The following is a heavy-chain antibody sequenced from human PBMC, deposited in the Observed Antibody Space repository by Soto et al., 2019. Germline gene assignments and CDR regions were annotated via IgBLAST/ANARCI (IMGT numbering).Heavy chain of an antibody. V-gene: IGHV1-2*02. CDR1: GYTFTGYY. CDR2: INPNSGGT. CDR3: ATLGYSSSWNFDY. Sequence: ASVKVSCKASGYTFTGYYMHWVRQAPGQGLEWMGWINPNSGGTNYAQKFQGRVTMTRDTSISTAYMELSRLRSDDTAVYYCATLGYSSSWNFDYWGQGTLVTVSS. D-gene: IGHD6-13*01. J-gene: IGHJ4*02.